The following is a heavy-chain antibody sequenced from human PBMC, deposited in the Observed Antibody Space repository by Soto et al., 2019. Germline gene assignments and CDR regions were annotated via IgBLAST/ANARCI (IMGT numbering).Heavy chain of an antibody. J-gene: IGHJ2*01. D-gene: IGHD6-19*01. V-gene: IGHV3-9*01. CDR2: ISWNSGRI. Sequence: EEQLVESGGGLVQPGRSLRLSCAASGFTFDDYAMHWVRQAPGKGLEWVSGISWNSGRIGYADSVRGRFTISRDNAKNTLYLQMNSLRAEDTALYYCAKDIRSSRHWYFDLWGRGTLVTVSS. CDR1: GFTFDDYA. CDR3: AKDIRSSRHWYFDL.